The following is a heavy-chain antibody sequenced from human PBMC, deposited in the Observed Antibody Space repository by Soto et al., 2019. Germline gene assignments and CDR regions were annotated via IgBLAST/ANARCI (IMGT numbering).Heavy chain of an antibody. V-gene: IGHV4-31*03. CDR3: ARSSQSTVTTCDY. Sequence: QVQLQESGPGLVKPSQTLSLTCTVSGGSISSGGYYWSWIRQHPGKGLEWIGYIYYSGSTYYNPSLKSRVTISLDTSKNHFTLKLSSVTAADTAVYYCARSSQSTVTTCDYWGQGTRVTVSS. J-gene: IGHJ4*02. CDR2: IYYSGST. D-gene: IGHD4-17*01. CDR1: GGSISSGGYY.